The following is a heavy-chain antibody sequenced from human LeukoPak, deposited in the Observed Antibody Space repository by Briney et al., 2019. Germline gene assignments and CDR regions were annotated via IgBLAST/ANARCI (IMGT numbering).Heavy chain of an antibody. CDR2: ISYDGSNK. J-gene: IGHJ4*02. D-gene: IGHD3-3*01. CDR3: AKEAIFGVAQDY. Sequence: SGRSLRLSCAASGFTFSSYGMHWVRQAPGKGLEWVAVISYDGSNKYYADSVEGRFTISRDNSKNTLYLQMNSLRAEDTAVYYCAKEAIFGVAQDYWGQGTLVTVSS. V-gene: IGHV3-30*18. CDR1: GFTFSSYG.